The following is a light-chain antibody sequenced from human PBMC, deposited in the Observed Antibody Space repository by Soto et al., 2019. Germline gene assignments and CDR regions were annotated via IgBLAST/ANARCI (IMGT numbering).Light chain of an antibody. V-gene: IGLV2-11*01. CDR2: DVT. CDR3: CSYAGSYTYV. CDR1: SCDVGGYTY. J-gene: IGLJ1*01. Sequence: QSVLTQPRSVSGSPGQSVTISCTGTSCDVGGYTYVSWYQQHPGKAPKLIIYDVTERPSGVPARFSGSKSGNTASLTISGLQAEDEADYYCCSYAGSYTYVFGTGTKVTVL.